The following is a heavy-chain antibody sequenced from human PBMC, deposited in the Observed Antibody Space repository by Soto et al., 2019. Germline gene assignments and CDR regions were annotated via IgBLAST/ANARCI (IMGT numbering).Heavy chain of an antibody. CDR3: AREGRVVAVKGMDV. J-gene: IGHJ6*02. CDR1: GFTFSSYA. D-gene: IGHD2-15*01. V-gene: IGHV3-30-3*01. Sequence: PGGSLRLSCAASGFTFSSYAMHWVRQAPGKGLEWVAVISYDGSNKYYADSVKGRFTISRDNSKNTLYLQMNSLRAEDTAVYYCAREGRVVAVKGMDVWGQGTTVTVSS. CDR2: ISYDGSNK.